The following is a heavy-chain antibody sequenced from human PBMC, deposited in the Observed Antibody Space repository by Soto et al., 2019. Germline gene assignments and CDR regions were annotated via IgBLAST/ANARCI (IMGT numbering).Heavy chain of an antibody. V-gene: IGHV3-11*01. D-gene: IGHD6-19*01. CDR1: GFTFSDYY. J-gene: IGHJ4*02. CDR3: ARDYSSGSYYFDY. CDR2: ISSSGSTL. Sequence: QVQLVESGGGLVQPGGSLRLSCAASGFTFSDYYMRWIRQAPGKGLEWVSYISSSGSTLYYAYSVKGRFTTSRDNAKNSMYLPMNRLRDEDTAVYYCARDYSSGSYYFDYWGQGTLVTVSS.